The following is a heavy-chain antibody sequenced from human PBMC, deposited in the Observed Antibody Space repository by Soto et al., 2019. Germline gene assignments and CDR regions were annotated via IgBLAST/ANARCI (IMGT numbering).Heavy chain of an antibody. Sequence: SETLSLTCTVSGGSISSYYWSWIRQPPGKGLEWIGYIYYSGSTNYNPSLKSRVTISVDTSKNQFSLKLSSVTAADTSLYYCAIYGDSSGWYPYNWFDPWGQGTLVTVSS. V-gene: IGHV4-59*08. J-gene: IGHJ5*02. CDR3: AIYGDSSGWYPYNWFDP. D-gene: IGHD6-19*01. CDR1: GGSISSYY. CDR2: IYYSGST.